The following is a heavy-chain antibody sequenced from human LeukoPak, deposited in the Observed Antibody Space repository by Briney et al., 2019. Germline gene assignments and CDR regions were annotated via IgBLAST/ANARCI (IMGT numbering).Heavy chain of an antibody. D-gene: IGHD3-10*01. CDR3: AKAPDTVVRSGSYYGLNH. Sequence: GGSLRLSCAASGFTFSSYAMSWVRQAPGKGLEWVSAISGSGGSTYYADSVKGRFTISRDNSKNTLYLQMNSLRAEDTAVYYCAKAPDTVVRSGSYYGLNHWGQGTLVTVSS. J-gene: IGHJ5*02. V-gene: IGHV3-23*01. CDR2: ISGSGGST. CDR1: GFTFSSYA.